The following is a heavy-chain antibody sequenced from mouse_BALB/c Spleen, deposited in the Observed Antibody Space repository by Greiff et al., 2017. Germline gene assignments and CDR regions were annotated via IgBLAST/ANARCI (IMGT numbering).Heavy chain of an antibody. CDR1: GFTFSSYA. CDR2: ISSGGST. D-gene: IGHD2-1*01. Sequence: EVKVVESGGGLVKPGGSLKLSCAASGFTFSSYAMSWVRQTPEKRLEWVASISSGGSTYSPDSVKGRFTISRDNARNILYLQMSSLRSEDTAMYYCARGSGNPYYYAMDYWGQGTSVTVSS. V-gene: IGHV5-6-5*01. J-gene: IGHJ4*01. CDR3: ARGSGNPYYYAMDY.